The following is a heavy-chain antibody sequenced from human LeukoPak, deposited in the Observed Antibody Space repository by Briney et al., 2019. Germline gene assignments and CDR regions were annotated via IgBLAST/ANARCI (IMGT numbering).Heavy chain of an antibody. CDR3: ARFSDPTLYYYYYYMDV. CDR2: ISSSSTTI. V-gene: IGHV3-48*01. J-gene: IGHJ6*03. Sequence: HPGGSLRLSCAASGFTFSSYSMMWVRQAPGKGLEWVSYISSSSTTIHYADSVKGRFTISRDNAKNSVYLQMNSLRAEDTAVYYCARFSDPTLYYYYYYMDVWGKGTTVTVSS. CDR1: GFTFSSYS.